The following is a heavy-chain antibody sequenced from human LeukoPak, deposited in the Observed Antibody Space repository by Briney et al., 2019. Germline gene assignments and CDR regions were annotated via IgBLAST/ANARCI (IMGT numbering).Heavy chain of an antibody. V-gene: IGHV4-34*01. D-gene: IGHD1-26*01. CDR3: AREGERSGRLDY. CDR2: INRSGST. CDR1: GGSFSGYY. J-gene: IGHJ4*02. Sequence: KTSETLSLTCAVYGGSFSGYYWSWIRQPPGKGLEWIGEINRSGSTNYNPSLKSRVTISVDTSKNQFSLKLSSVTAADTAVYYCAREGERSGRLDYWGQGTLVTVSS.